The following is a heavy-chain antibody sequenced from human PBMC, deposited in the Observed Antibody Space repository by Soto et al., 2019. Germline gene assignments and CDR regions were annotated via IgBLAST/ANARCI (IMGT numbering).Heavy chain of an antibody. V-gene: IGHV3-23*01. J-gene: IGHJ4*02. CDR1: GYTFSSYA. Sequence: PAGFLRLSFAASGYTFSSYAMSWVRQAPGKGLEWVSAISGSGGSTYYADSVKGRFTISRDNSKNTLYLQMNSLRAEDTAVYYRARESEDLTSNLDYWGQGTLVTVSS. CDR3: ARESEDLTSNLDY. CDR2: ISGSGGST.